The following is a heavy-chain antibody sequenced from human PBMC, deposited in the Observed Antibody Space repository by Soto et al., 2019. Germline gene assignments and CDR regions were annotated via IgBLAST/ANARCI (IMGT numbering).Heavy chain of an antibody. Sequence: GDSVKTDCGTSGYRFTSHGISWVRQAPGQGLEWMGWISAYNGNTNYAQKLQGRVTMTTDTSTSTAYMELRSLRSDDTAVYYCARDVVVVPAAMDYYGMDVWGQGTTVPSP. CDR3: ARDVVVVPAAMDYYGMDV. CDR1: GYRFTSHG. V-gene: IGHV1-18*01. D-gene: IGHD2-2*01. CDR2: ISAYNGNT. J-gene: IGHJ6*02.